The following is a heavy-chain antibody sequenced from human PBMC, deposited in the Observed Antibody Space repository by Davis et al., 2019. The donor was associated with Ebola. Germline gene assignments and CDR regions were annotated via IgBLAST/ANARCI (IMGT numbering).Heavy chain of an antibody. CDR1: GYTFIDYY. CDR3: ARGDLVTTSYYYGMDV. V-gene: IGHV1-18*04. J-gene: IGHJ6*02. Sequence: ASVKVSCKASGYTFIDYYIHWVRQAPGQGLEWMGWISAYNGNTNYAQKLQGRVTMTTDTSTSTAYMELRSLRSDDTAVYYCARGDLVTTSYYYGMDVWGQGTTVTVSS. CDR2: ISAYNGNT. D-gene: IGHD4-17*01.